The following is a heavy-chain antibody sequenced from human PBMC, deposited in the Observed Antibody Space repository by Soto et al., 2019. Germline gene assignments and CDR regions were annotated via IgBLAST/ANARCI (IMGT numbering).Heavy chain of an antibody. Sequence: GGSLRLSCAASGFTFSSYGMHWVRQAPGKGLEWVAVISYDGSNKYYADSVKGRFTISRDNSKNTLYLQMNSLRAEDTAVYYCASFEGRSYYYGMDVWGQGTTVTVSS. D-gene: IGHD3-9*01. CDR2: ISYDGSNK. V-gene: IGHV3-30*03. CDR1: GFTFSSYG. J-gene: IGHJ6*02. CDR3: ASFEGRSYYYGMDV.